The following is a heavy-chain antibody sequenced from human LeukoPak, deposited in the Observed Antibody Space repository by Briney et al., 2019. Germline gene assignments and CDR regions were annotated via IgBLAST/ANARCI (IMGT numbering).Heavy chain of an antibody. CDR3: ARDPSQIQLWSNWFDP. V-gene: IGHV3-33*01. D-gene: IGHD5-18*01. CDR2: IWYDGSNK. Sequence: GRSLRLSCAASEFTFSSYGMHWVRQAPGKGLEWVAVIWYDGSNKYYADSVKGRFTISRDNSKNTLYLQMNSLRAEDTAVYYCARDPSQIQLWSNWFDPWGQGTLVTVSS. CDR1: EFTFSSYG. J-gene: IGHJ5*02.